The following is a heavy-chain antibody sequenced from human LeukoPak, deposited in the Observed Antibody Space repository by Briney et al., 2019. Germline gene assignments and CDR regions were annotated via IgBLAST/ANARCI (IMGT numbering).Heavy chain of an antibody. J-gene: IGHJ4*02. V-gene: IGHV4-39*01. Sequence: SETLSLTCTVSGGSISSSSYYWGWIRQPPGKGLEWIGSIYYSGSTYYNPSLKSRVTISVDTSKNQFSLKLSSVTAADTAVYYCARPLTNYDFWPSFDYWGQGTLVTVSS. CDR2: IYYSGST. CDR1: GGSISSSSYY. D-gene: IGHD3-3*01. CDR3: ARPLTNYDFWPSFDY.